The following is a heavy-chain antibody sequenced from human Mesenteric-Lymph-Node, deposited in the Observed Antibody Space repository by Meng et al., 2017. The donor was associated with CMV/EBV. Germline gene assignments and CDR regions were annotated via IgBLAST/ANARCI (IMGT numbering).Heavy chain of an antibody. CDR2: INSDGSIR. J-gene: IGHJ4*02. D-gene: IGHD1-20*01. CDR1: GITFSSSW. Sequence: SGAASGITFSSSWMHWVRQVPGKGPVWVSRINSDGSIRGYADSVKGRFTISRDNAKNTLYLQMNSLRAEDTAVYFCTRDFDSGLTGYWGQGTLVTVSS. V-gene: IGHV3-74*01. CDR3: TRDFDSGLTGY.